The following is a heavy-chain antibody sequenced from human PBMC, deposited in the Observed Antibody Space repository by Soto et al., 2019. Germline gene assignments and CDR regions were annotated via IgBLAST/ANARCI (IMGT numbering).Heavy chain of an antibody. CDR2: LTVTGDSA. V-gene: IGHV3-23*01. J-gene: IGHJ6*03. D-gene: IGHD2-15*01. CDR1: GFRLSDSA. CDR3: AKNGCSYPACYPYYYYVDV. Sequence: EVQLLESGGGLVQPGGSLRLSCAASGFRLSDSAVSWVRQAPGKGLEWVSRLTVTGDSAFYSDSVKGRFTISRDISKSTLYLEMISLRAEDTAVYYCAKNGCSYPACYPYYYYVDVWGRGTTVTVSS.